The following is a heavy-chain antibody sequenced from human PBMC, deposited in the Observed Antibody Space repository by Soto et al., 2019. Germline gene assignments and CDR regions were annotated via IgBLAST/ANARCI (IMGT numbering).Heavy chain of an antibody. D-gene: IGHD2-2*01. CDR3: ARDTSHYFDH. CDR1: GFTFITCG. Sequence: GASVKVSCKASGFTFITCGISWVRQAPGQGLEWMGWITPYNGKTNYAQKVQDRVTMTTDTSTGTAYLELRSLRSDDSGVYYCARDTSHYFDHWGQGTLVTVSS. V-gene: IGHV1-18*01. CDR2: ITPYNGKT. J-gene: IGHJ4*02.